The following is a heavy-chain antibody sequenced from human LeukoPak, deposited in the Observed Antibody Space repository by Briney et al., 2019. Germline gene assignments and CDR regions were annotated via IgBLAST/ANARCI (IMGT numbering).Heavy chain of an antibody. Sequence: GGSLRLSCAASGFTFNSYAMSWVRQASGKGLEWVSTVTGSGSATYYADSVKGWFIISRDNSKNTLYLQMNSLRADDTALYYCAKAMSTVMGGTDYWGQGTLVTVSS. D-gene: IGHD4-17*01. CDR2: VTGSGSAT. CDR3: AKAMSTVMGGTDY. J-gene: IGHJ4*02. V-gene: IGHV3-23*01. CDR1: GFTFNSYA.